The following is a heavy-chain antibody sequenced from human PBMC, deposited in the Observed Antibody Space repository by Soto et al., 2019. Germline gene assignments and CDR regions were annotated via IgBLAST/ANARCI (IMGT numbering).Heavy chain of an antibody. CDR1: GWSFSDYY. D-gene: IGHD4-17*01. CDR3: ARDYFKDRAGLTVTDGMDV. Sequence: QVQLQEWGAGLLKPSETLSLTCAVYGWSFSDYYWNWIRQPPGKGLEWIGEINHSGSTNYNPSLKGRVIISVDLSKTRFSLKLSSVTAADTAVYYCARDYFKDRAGLTVTDGMDVWGQGPTDTVSS. V-gene: IGHV4-34*01. J-gene: IGHJ6*02. CDR2: INHSGST.